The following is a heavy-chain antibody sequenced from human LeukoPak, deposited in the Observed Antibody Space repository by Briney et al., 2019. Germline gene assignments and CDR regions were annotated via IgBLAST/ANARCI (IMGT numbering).Heavy chain of an antibody. Sequence: SETLSLTCAVYGGSFSGYYWSWIRQPPGKGLEWIGEINHSGSTNYNPSLKSRVTISVDTSKNQFSLKLSSVTAADTAVYYCARARGLRWSYFDYWGQGTLVTVSS. CDR2: INHSGST. J-gene: IGHJ4*02. V-gene: IGHV4-34*01. CDR3: ARARGLRWSYFDY. CDR1: GGSFSGYY. D-gene: IGHD4-23*01.